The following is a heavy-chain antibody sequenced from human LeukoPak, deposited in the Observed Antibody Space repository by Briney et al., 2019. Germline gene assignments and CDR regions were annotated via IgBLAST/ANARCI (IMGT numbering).Heavy chain of an antibody. V-gene: IGHV3-33*01. CDR3: ARAESTYDYGAYGAFDI. CDR1: GFTFSSYC. J-gene: IGHJ3*02. Sequence: GGSLRLSCAASGFTFSSYCMHWVRQAPGKGLEWVAVIWYDGSNKYYADSVKGRFTISRDNSKNTLYLQMNSLRAEDTAVYYCARAESTYDYGAYGAFDIWGQGTMVTVSS. CDR2: IWYDGSNK. D-gene: IGHD4-17*01.